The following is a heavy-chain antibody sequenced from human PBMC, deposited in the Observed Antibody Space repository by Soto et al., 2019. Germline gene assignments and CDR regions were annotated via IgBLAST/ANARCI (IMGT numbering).Heavy chain of an antibody. D-gene: IGHD3-3*01. J-gene: IGHJ6*02. V-gene: IGHV1-69*18. Sequence: QVQLVQSEAEVKKPGSSVKVSCKASGGPFSTHAISWVRQAPGQGLEWLGRIIPILGTPNYAQKVQGRVTGTADETTSTAYMELSSLASEDTAVYSCARAAFCSGYYWYYYGMDVWGQGTAVTVS. CDR2: IIPILGTP. CDR1: GGPFSTHA. CDR3: ARAAFCSGYYWYYYGMDV.